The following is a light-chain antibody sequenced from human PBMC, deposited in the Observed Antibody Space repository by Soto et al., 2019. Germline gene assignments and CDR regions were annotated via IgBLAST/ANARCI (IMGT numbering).Light chain of an antibody. J-gene: IGKJ1*01. V-gene: IGKV1-5*03. CDR3: QHYNSYSEA. CDR2: KAS. CDR1: QTISSW. Sequence: DIQMTQSPSTLSGSVGDRVTITCRASQTISSWLAWYQQKPGKVPKLLIYKASTLKSGVPSRFSGSGSGTEFTLTISSLQPYDFATYYCQHYNSYSEAFGQGTKVELK.